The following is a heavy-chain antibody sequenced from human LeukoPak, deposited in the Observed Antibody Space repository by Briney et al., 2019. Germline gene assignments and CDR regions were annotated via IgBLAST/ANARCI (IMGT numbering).Heavy chain of an antibody. Sequence: GGSLRPSCAASGFTFSSYGMHWVRQAPGKGLEWVAVIWYDGSNKYYADSMKGRFTISRDNSKNTLYLQMNSLRAEDTAVYYCAKDPSPSGNYLDDWGQGTLVTVSS. CDR3: AKDPSPSGNYLDD. D-gene: IGHD1-26*01. V-gene: IGHV3-33*06. CDR2: IWYDGSNK. J-gene: IGHJ4*01. CDR1: GFTFSSYG.